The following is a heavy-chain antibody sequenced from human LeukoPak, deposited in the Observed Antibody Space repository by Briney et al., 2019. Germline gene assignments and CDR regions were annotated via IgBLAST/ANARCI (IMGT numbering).Heavy chain of an antibody. CDR1: GYSISSGYY. J-gene: IGHJ4*02. CDR3: ARSAVPAAIRAFDY. V-gene: IGHV4-38-2*01. D-gene: IGHD2-2*02. CDR2: IYHSGST. Sequence: SETLSLTCAVSGYSISSGYYWGWIRQPPGKGLEWIGSIYHSGSTYYNPSLKSRVTISVDTSKNQFSLKLSSVTAADTAVYYCARSAVPAAIRAFDYWGQGTLVPVSS.